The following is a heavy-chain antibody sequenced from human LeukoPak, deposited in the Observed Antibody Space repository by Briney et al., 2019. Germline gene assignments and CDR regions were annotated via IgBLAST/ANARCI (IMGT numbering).Heavy chain of an antibody. Sequence: GGSLRLSCAASGFTFSNYWMNWVRQAPGKGLGWVANIKQDETEKYYVDSVKGRFTISRDNAKNSLYLQMNSLRAEDTAVYYCARGRGGYFYTLIDYWGQGILVTVSS. J-gene: IGHJ4*02. CDR2: IKQDETEK. V-gene: IGHV3-7*01. CDR3: ARGRGGYFYTLIDY. CDR1: GFTFSNYW. D-gene: IGHD3-22*01.